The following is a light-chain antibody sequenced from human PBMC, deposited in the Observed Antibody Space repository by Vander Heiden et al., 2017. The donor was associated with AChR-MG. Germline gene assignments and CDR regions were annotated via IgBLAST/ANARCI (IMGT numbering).Light chain of an antibody. V-gene: IGLV3-25*02. CDR3: QLADSSGTYVV. CDR2: KDS. Sequence: SYELTQPPSLSVSPGQTARITCSGDALPKHYAYWYQQKPGQAPVLVIYKDSERPSGIPERFSGSSSGTTGTLTISGVQAEEEADYYCQLADSSGTYVVFGGGTKLTVL. CDR1: ALPKHY. J-gene: IGLJ2*01.